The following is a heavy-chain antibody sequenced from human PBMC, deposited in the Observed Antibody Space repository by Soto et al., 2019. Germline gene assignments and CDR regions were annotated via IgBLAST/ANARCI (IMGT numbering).Heavy chain of an antibody. V-gene: IGHV3-9*01. CDR1: GFTFNEYA. CDR3: VRDSACCSSASCHAYFYFYGMDV. J-gene: IGHJ6*02. CDR2: LSWNTTDV. Sequence: DVQLEESGGGVVQPGGSLTLSCAASGFTFNEYAMHWVRQLPGRGLEWVSSLSWNTTDVRYADSVRGRFTISRDNAKNALYLQMNSLRPEDTALYYCVRDSACCSSASCHAYFYFYGMDVWGQGTTVTVSS. D-gene: IGHD2-2*01.